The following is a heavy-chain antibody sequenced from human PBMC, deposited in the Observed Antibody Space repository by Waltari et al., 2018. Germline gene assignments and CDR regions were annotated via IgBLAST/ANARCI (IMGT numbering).Heavy chain of an antibody. CDR3: ARGAANLERGFDY. V-gene: IGHV3-21*01. Sequence: EVQLVESGGGLVKPGGSLRLSCAASGFTFSSYSMNWVRQAPGKGLEWVSSISSSSSYIYYADSVKGRFTISRDNAKNSLYLQMNSLRAEDTAVYYCARGAANLERGFDYWGQGTLVTVSS. D-gene: IGHD1-1*01. J-gene: IGHJ4*02. CDR2: ISSSSSYI. CDR1: GFTFSSYS.